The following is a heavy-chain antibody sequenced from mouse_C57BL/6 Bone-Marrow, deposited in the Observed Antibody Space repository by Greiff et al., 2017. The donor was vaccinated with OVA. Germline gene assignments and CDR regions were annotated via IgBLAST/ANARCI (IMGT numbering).Heavy chain of an antibody. CDR1: GYAFSSSW. D-gene: IGHD2-3*01. J-gene: IGHJ3*01. CDR3: DIYDGYYGFAY. Sequence: VQLQQSGPELVKPGASVKISCKASGYAFSSSWMNWVKQRPGKGLEWIGRIYPGDGDTNYNGKFTGKATLTADKSSSTAYMQLSSLTSEDSAVYFCDIYDGYYGFAYWGQGTLVTVSA. CDR2: IYPGDGDT. V-gene: IGHV1-82*01.